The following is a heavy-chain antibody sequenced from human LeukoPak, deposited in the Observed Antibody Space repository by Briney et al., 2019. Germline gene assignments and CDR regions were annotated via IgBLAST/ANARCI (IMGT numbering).Heavy chain of an antibody. CDR1: GFTFSSYS. J-gene: IGHJ4*02. CDR3: AREGDYGDYVNYFDY. V-gene: IGHV3-21*01. D-gene: IGHD4-17*01. Sequence: GGSLRLSCAASGFTFSSYSMNWVRHAPGEGLEWVSSISSSSSYIYYADSVKGRFTISRDNAKNSLYLQMNSLRAEDTAVYYCAREGDYGDYVNYFDYWGQGTLVTVSS. CDR2: ISSSSSYI.